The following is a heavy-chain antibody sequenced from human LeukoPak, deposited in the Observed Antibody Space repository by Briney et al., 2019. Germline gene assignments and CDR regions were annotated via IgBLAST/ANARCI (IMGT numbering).Heavy chain of an antibody. V-gene: IGHV1-2*02. CDR3: ARVRRLMQTFDV. Sequence: ASVKVSCKASGYMFTTYYIHWVRQAPGQGPEWMGWINPNTGDTNYAPKFRGRVSMTRDESVSTAYMELSGLTSDDTAVFYCARVRRLMQTFDVCGQGTMVTVSS. CDR2: INPNTGDT. CDR1: GYMFTTYY. J-gene: IGHJ3*01. D-gene: IGHD4/OR15-4a*01.